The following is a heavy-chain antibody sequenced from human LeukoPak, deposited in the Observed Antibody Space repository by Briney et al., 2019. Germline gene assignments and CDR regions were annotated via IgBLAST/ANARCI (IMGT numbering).Heavy chain of an antibody. CDR1: GGTFSSYA. CDR2: IIPIFGTA. V-gene: IGHV1-69*05. D-gene: IGHD2-2*01. Sequence: GSSVKVSCKASGGTFSSYAISWVRQAPGQGLEWMGRIIPIFGTANYAQKFQGRVTITTDESTSTAYMELSSLRSDDTAVYYCARDDGYCSSTSCTVGFDPWGQGTLVTVSS. J-gene: IGHJ5*02. CDR3: ARDDGYCSSTSCTVGFDP.